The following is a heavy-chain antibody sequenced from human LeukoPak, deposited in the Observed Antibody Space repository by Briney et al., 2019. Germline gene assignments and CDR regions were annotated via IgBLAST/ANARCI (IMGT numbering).Heavy chain of an antibody. CDR2: INWNGGST. D-gene: IGHD3-22*01. CDR3: ARQYYDSSGPFDY. CDR1: GFTFDDYG. J-gene: IGHJ4*02. V-gene: IGHV3-20*04. Sequence: GGSLRLSCAASGFTFDDYGMSWARRAPGKGVEWVSGINWNGGSTGYADSVKGRFTISRDNAKNSLYLQMNSLRAEDTAVYYCARQYYDSSGPFDYWGQGTLVTVSS.